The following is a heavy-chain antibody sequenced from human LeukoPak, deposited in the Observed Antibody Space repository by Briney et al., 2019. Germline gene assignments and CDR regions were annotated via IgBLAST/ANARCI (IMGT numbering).Heavy chain of an antibody. Sequence: PGGSLRLSCATSQFTFSAYTMNWVRQAPGKGLEWVSSITSSGSTYYADSVKGRFTISRDNAKNSLYLQMNSLRAEDTAVYYCARSIPFDYWGQGTLVTVSS. CDR3: ARSIPFDY. J-gene: IGHJ4*02. V-gene: IGHV3-69-1*01. D-gene: IGHD6-6*01. CDR2: ITSSGST. CDR1: QFTFSAYT.